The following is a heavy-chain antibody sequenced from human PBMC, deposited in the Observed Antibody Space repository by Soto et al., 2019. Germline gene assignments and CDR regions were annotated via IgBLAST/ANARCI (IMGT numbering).Heavy chain of an antibody. CDR1: SGSISSSNW. CDR3: ARRGGRITIFDGWFDP. D-gene: IGHD3-3*01. V-gene: IGHV4-4*02. CDR2: IYHSGST. J-gene: IGHJ5*02. Sequence: SETLSLTCAVSSGSISSSNWWSWVRQPPGKGLEWIGEIYHSGSTNYNPSLKSRVTISVDKSKNQFSLKLSSVTAADTAVYYYARRGGRITIFDGWFDPWGQGTLVTVSS.